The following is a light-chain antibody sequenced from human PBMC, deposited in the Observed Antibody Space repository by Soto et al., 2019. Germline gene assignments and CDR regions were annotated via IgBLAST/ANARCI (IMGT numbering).Light chain of an antibody. Sequence: VQMTQSPSFLSAPVADTVTVSRRASQSISNHLNWYQQKPGKAPKLLIFAASSLQSGVPSRFSGSRSGPDFTLTISSLQPEDFATYYCQQSYSSPPTFGQGTKVDI. CDR3: QQSYSSPPT. CDR1: QSISNH. CDR2: AAS. J-gene: IGKJ1*01. V-gene: IGKV1-39*01.